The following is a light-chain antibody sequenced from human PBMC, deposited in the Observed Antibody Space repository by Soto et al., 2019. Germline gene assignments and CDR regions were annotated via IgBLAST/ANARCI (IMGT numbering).Light chain of an antibody. CDR2: AAS. CDR1: ESISSS. CDR3: QQTFRIPWT. V-gene: IGKV1-39*01. J-gene: IGKJ1*01. Sequence: DIQLTQSPPSLSSSVGDRVTITCRASESISSSLNWYQLKPGRAPKLLISAASSLQTGAPSRFSGSESGTDFTLIISSLQPEDFATYYCQQTFRIPWTFGQGTKV.